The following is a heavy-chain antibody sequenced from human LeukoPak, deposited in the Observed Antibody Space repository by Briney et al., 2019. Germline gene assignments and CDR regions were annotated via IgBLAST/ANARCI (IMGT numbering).Heavy chain of an antibody. Sequence: SETLSLTCAVYGGSFSGYYWSWIRQPPGKGLEWIGEINHNGSTNYNPSLKSRVTISVDTSKNQFSLKLSSVTAADTAVYYCAGYSSGWLFDYWGQGTLVTVSP. CDR1: GGSFSGYY. CDR2: INHNGST. J-gene: IGHJ4*02. D-gene: IGHD6-19*01. V-gene: IGHV4-34*01. CDR3: AGYSSGWLFDY.